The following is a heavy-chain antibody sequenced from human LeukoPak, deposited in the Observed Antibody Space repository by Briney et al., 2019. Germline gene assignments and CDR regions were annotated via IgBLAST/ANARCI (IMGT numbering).Heavy chain of an antibody. CDR2: INSDGSST. CDR1: GFTFSSYW. CDR3: ARVGKGSGSWVYGMDV. Sequence: GGSLRLSCAASGFTFSSYWMHWVRQAPGKGLVWVSRINSDGSSTSYADSVKGRFTISRDNAKNTLYLQMNSLRAEDTAVYYYARVGKGSGSWVYGMDVWGQGTTVTVSS. V-gene: IGHV3-74*01. D-gene: IGHD3-10*01. J-gene: IGHJ6*02.